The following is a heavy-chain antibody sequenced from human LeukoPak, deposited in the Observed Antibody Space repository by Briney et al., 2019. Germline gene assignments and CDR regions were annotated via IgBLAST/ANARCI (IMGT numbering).Heavy chain of an antibody. Sequence: SETLSLICAVYGGSFSGYYWSWIRQPPGKGLEWIGEINHSGSTNYNPSLKSRVTISVDTSKNQFSLKLSSVTAADTAVYYCAVEGIAVAGTRRLGYWGQGTLVTVSS. CDR3: AVEGIAVAGTRRLGY. CDR1: GGSFSGYY. D-gene: IGHD6-19*01. J-gene: IGHJ4*02. V-gene: IGHV4-34*01. CDR2: INHSGST.